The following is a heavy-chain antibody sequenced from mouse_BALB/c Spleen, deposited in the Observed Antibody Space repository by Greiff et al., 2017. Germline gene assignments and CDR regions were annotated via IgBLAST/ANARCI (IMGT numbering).Heavy chain of an antibody. V-gene: IGHV1-4*02. Sequence: QVQLKESAAELARPGASVKMSCKASGYTFTSYTMHWVKQRPGQGLEWIGYINPSSGYTEYNQKFKDKTTLTADKSSSTAYMQLSSLTSEDSAVYYCARFPYYYGSSYYAMDYWGQGTSVTVSS. CDR1: GYTFTSYT. J-gene: IGHJ4*01. CDR2: INPSSGYT. D-gene: IGHD1-1*01. CDR3: ARFPYYYGSSYYAMDY.